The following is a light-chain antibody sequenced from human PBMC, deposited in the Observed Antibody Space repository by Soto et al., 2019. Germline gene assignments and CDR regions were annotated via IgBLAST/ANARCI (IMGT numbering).Light chain of an antibody. V-gene: IGLV2-14*01. CDR2: DDN. J-gene: IGLJ1*01. Sequence: QSALTQPASVSGSPGQSITISCTGTSSDVGGYNYVSWYQQYPGKAPKLMIYDDNKRPSGIPDRFSGSKSGTSATLGITGFQTGDEADYYCGSWDSSLSAYVFGTGTKVTVL. CDR3: GSWDSSLSAYV. CDR1: SSDVGGYNY.